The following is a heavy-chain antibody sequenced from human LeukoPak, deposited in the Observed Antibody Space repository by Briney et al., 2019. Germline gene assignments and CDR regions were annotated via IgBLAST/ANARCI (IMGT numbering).Heavy chain of an antibody. J-gene: IGHJ4*02. CDR3: ARAIELAAPGY. Sequence: GASVKVSCKASGYTFTSYYMHWVRQAPGQGLEWMGIINPSGGSTSYAQTIHGRATTTRDTSTTPVYMELSSLRSETTAEYYCARAIELAAPGYWGQGTLVTVSS. V-gene: IGHV1-46*01. CDR2: INPSGGST. D-gene: IGHD2-8*02. CDR1: GYTFTSYY.